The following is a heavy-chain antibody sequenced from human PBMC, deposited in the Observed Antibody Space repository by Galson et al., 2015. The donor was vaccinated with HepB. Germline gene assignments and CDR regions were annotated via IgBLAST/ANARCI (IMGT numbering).Heavy chain of an antibody. V-gene: IGHV3-30-3*01. Sequence: SLRLSCATSGFTFSSYAMHWVRQAPGKGLEWVAVISYDGSNKYYADSVKGRFTISRDNSKNTLYLQMNSLRAEDTAVYYCARAHPLYDFWSGNNAGAFDIWGQGTMVTVSS. CDR3: ARAHPLYDFWSGNNAGAFDI. D-gene: IGHD3-3*01. CDR1: GFTFSSYA. CDR2: ISYDGSNK. J-gene: IGHJ3*02.